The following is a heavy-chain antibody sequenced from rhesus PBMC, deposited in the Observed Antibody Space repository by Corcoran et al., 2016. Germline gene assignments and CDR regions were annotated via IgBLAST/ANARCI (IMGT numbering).Heavy chain of an antibody. CDR1: GYSISSGYY. CDR3: ARVTWIQIPDY. Sequence: QVQLQESGPGLVKPSETLSLTCAVSGYSISSGYYWGWIRQPPGKGLEYIGYISGSRLTTYYHPSLKSRVTISQDTSKNQFSLKLISVTAADTAVYYCARVTWIQIPDYWGQGVLVTVSS. CDR2: ISGSRLTT. D-gene: IGHD5-12*01. V-gene: IGHV4-99*02. J-gene: IGHJ4*01.